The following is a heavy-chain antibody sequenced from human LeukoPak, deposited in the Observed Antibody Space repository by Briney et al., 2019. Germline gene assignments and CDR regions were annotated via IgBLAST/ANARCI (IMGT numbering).Heavy chain of an antibody. Sequence: GASVKVSCKASGYTFSDYYIHWVRQAPGQGLEWMGWINPNSGGTNYAQNFQGRVTMTRDTSIITAYMELSSLRSDDTAVYFCARGSYDGSDYEYFQHWGQGTLVTVSS. CDR1: GYTFSDYY. D-gene: IGHD3-22*01. V-gene: IGHV1-2*02. CDR3: ARGSYDGSDYEYFQH. J-gene: IGHJ1*01. CDR2: INPNSGGT.